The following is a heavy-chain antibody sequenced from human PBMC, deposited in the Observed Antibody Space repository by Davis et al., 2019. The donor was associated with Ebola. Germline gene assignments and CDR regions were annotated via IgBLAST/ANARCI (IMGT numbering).Heavy chain of an antibody. CDR1: GFTVSSKS. CDR2: IYSGGNT. J-gene: IGHJ4*02. CDR3: AREMTTNGGGLDY. Sequence: GGSLRLSCAASGFTVSSKSMSWVRQAPGKGLEWVSIIYSGGNTYYADSVKGRFTISRDNAKNTLYLQMNGLRAEDTAVYYCAREMTTNGGGLDYWGQGTLVTVSS. D-gene: IGHD5-24*01. V-gene: IGHV3-66*01.